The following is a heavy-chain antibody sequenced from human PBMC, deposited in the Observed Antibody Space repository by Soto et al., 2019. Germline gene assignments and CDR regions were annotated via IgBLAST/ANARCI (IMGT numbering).Heavy chain of an antibody. CDR3: RVVQWLVRGGDYYYYGMDV. D-gene: IGHD6-19*01. CDR2: IKSKTDGGTT. CDR1: GFTFSNAW. Sequence: EVQLVESGGGLVKPGGSLRLSCAASGFTFSNAWMSWVRQAPGKGLEWVGRIKSKTDGGTTDYAAPVKGRFTISRVDSKNTLYLQMNSLKTEDTAVYYCRVVQWLVRGGDYYYYGMDVWGQGTTVTVSS. J-gene: IGHJ6*02. V-gene: IGHV3-15*01.